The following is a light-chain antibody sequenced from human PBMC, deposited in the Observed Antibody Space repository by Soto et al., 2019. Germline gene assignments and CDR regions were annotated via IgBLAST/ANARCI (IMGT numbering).Light chain of an antibody. J-gene: IGKJ3*01. CDR2: DAS. V-gene: IGKV3-11*01. CDR1: QSVSSY. CDR3: QQRSNWPLFT. Sequence: TLSLSPGERATLSCRASQSVSSYLAWYQQKPGQAPRLLIYDASNRATGIPARFSGSGSGTDFTLTISSLEPEDFAVYYCQQRSNWPLFTFGPGTKVDIK.